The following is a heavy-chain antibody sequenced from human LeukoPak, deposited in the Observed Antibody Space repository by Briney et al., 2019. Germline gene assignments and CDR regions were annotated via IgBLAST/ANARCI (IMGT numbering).Heavy chain of an antibody. V-gene: IGHV1-18*01. D-gene: IGHD6-6*01. CDR1: GYTFTSYG. CDR3: ARDHRGSSSHYYYYYMDV. CDR2: ISAYNGNT. J-gene: IGHJ6*03. Sequence: ASVKVSCKASGYTFTSYGISWVRQAPGQGLEWMGWISAYNGNTNYAQKLQGRVTMTTDTSTSTAYMELRSLRSDDTAVYYCARDHRGSSSHYYYYYMDVWGKGTTVTVSS.